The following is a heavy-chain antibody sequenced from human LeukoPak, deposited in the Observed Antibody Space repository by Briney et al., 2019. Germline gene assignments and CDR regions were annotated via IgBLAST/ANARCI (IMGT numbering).Heavy chain of an antibody. CDR2: IYHSGDT. J-gene: IGHJ5*02. Sequence: PSETLSLTCSVSGVSITSFYWSWIRQPPGQGLEWIGFIYHSGDTSYNPSLKSRVTISLDTSKNQFSLKLSSVTAADTAVYYCANYGGGRRFDPWGQGTLVTVSS. CDR3: ANYGGGRRFDP. V-gene: IGHV4-59*01. D-gene: IGHD3-16*01. CDR1: GVSITSFY.